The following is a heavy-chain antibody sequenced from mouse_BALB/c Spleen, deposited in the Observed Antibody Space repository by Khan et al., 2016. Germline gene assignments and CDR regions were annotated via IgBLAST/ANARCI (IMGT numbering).Heavy chain of an antibody. Sequence: VQLQQSGAELVKPGASVKLSCTASGFNIKDTYMHWVKQRPEQGLEWIGRIDPANGNTKYDPKFQGKATITADTSSNTAYLQLISLTSEDTAVYYCASSPYDYDVGFAYWGQGTLVTVSA. CDR3: ASSPYDYDVGFAY. D-gene: IGHD2-4*01. CDR2: IDPANGNT. V-gene: IGHV14-3*02. J-gene: IGHJ3*01. CDR1: GFNIKDTY.